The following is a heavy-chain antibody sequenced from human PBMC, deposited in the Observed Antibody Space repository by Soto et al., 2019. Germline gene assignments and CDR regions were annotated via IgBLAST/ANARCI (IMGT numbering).Heavy chain of an antibody. CDR1: GLTFRDSG. V-gene: IGHV3-30*18. CDR2: ISFDGSER. CDR3: ANGKEGVRYSYGMDV. J-gene: IGHJ6*02. D-gene: IGHD2-21*01. Sequence: QVQLVESGGGVVQPGTSLRLSCVVSGLTFRDSGMHWVRQAPGKGLEWVAVISFDGSERHYRDSVKGRFSISRDNSRNTLYLQMNSLRSDESAVYYCANGKEGVRYSYGMDVWGQGSTVPASS.